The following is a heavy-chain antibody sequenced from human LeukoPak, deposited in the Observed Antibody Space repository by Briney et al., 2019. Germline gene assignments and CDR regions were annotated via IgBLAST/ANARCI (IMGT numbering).Heavy chain of an antibody. Sequence: GASVKVSCKASGYIFTDYYIQWVRQAPGQGLEWMGWINTYNGGTNYAQKFQGRVTMTRDTSISTAYMELSRLRSDDTAVYYCARDYHGGSGTQHYWGQGTLVTVSS. CDR3: ARDYHGGSGTQHY. V-gene: IGHV1-2*02. D-gene: IGHD3-10*01. CDR1: GYIFTDYY. J-gene: IGHJ4*02. CDR2: INTYNGGT.